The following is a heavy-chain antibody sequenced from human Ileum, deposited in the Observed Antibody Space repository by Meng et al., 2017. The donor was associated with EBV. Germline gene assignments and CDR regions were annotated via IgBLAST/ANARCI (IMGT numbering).Heavy chain of an antibody. CDR2: IYSGGGT. CDR3: ARVRVIPAAIGFDY. D-gene: IGHD2-2*02. CDR1: GGTISSSDW. V-gene: IGHV4-4*02. J-gene: IGHJ4*02. Sequence: QLRGSGPGLVQPSGPPSLTYAVSGGTISSSDWWSCVRQPPGRGLEWIGEIYSGGGTNYNASLKSRVTISVDTSKNHFSLKLNSVTAADTAVYYCARVRVIPAAIGFDYWGQGTLVTVSS.